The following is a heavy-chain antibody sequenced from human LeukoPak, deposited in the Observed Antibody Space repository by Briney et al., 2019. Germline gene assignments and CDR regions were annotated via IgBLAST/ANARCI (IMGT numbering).Heavy chain of an antibody. Sequence: PSETLSLTSTLSGGSISSYYWSWIRLPPRKGLEWIGYLSKSGNTNYSPSLTSRVTIFGDTSKNKFFLMLSSVTAADTAVYYCARARYVNSFYAFDIWGQGTLVTVSS. CDR3: ARARYVNSFYAFDI. V-gene: IGHV4-59*01. CDR2: LSKSGNT. CDR1: GGSISSYY. D-gene: IGHD3-9*01. J-gene: IGHJ3*02.